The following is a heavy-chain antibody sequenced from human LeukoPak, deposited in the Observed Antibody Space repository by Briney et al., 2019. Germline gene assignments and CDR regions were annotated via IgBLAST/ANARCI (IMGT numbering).Heavy chain of an antibody. CDR2: ISSSGSTI. Sequence: GGSLRLSCAASGFTFSDYYMSWIRQAPGKGLEWVSYISSSGSTIYYADSVKGRSTISRDNAKNSLYLQMNSLRAEDTAVYYCARSYYYGSGSNDYYYGMDVWGQGTTVTVSS. CDR3: ARSYYYGSGSNDYYYGMDV. D-gene: IGHD3-10*01. J-gene: IGHJ6*02. V-gene: IGHV3-11*01. CDR1: GFTFSDYY.